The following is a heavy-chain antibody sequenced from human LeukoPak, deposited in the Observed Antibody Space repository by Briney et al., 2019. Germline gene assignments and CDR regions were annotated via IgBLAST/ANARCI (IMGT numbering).Heavy chain of an antibody. CDR2: ISGTGSTR. V-gene: IGHV3-48*03. J-gene: IGHJ4*02. D-gene: IGHD6-13*01. CDR3: ARVEQQLVRGC. CDR1: GFTFSSYE. Sequence: GGSLRLSCSASGFTFSSYEMNWVRQAPGKGLEWVSYISGTGSTRYYADSVKGLFTISRDNAKNSLYLQMNSLRAEDTALYYCARVEQQLVRGCWGQGTLVTVSS.